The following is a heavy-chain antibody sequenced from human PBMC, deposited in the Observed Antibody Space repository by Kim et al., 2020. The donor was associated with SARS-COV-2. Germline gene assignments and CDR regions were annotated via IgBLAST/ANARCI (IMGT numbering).Heavy chain of an antibody. Sequence: GGSLRLSCAASGFTFSSYAMHWVRQAPGKGLEWVAVISYDGSNKYYADSVKGRFTISRDNSKNTLYLQMNSLRAEDTAVYYCAIPPCGGDCYGPWPFDYWGQGTLVTVSS. CDR2: ISYDGSNK. J-gene: IGHJ4*02. D-gene: IGHD2-21*02. CDR3: AIPPCGGDCYGPWPFDY. V-gene: IGHV3-30-3*01. CDR1: GFTFSSYA.